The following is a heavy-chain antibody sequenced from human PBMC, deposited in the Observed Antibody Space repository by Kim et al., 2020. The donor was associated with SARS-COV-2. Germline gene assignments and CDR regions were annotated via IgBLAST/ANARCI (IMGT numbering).Heavy chain of an antibody. Sequence: GGSLRLSCAASGFTFSSYGMHWVRQAPGKGLEWVAVISYDGSNIYYADSVKGRFTISRDNSKNTLYLQMNSLRAEDTAVYYCAKGGDIVVGVAACDDWG. CDR2: ISYDGSNI. J-gene: IGHJ6*01. CDR3: AKGGDIVVGVAACDD. D-gene: IGHD2-15*01. V-gene: IGHV3-30*18. CDR1: GFTFSSYG.